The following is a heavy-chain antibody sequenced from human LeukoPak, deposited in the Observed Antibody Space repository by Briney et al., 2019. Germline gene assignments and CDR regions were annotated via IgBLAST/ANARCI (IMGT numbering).Heavy chain of an antibody. CDR2: IHYSGGT. J-gene: IGHJ4*02. CDR3: ARDQGGYGSFDN. V-gene: IGHV4-31*03. CDR1: GGSISSGGYY. Sequence: SQTLSLICTVSGGSISSGGYYWSWIRQHPGKGPEWIGNIHYSGGTYGNPSLKSRATMSVDTSKNQSSLRLTSVTAADTAVYYCARDQGGYGSFDNWGQGTLVTVSS. D-gene: IGHD5-12*01.